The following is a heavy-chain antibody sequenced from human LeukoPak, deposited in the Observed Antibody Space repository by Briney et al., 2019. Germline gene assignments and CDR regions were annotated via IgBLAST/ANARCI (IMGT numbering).Heavy chain of an antibody. J-gene: IGHJ4*02. D-gene: IGHD1-1*01. V-gene: IGHV5-10-1*01. CDR2: IDPSDSYT. CDR3: ARYTTGAFDY. Sequence: GESLRISCKGSGYSFTSYWITWVRQMPGKGLEWMGRIDPSDSYTYYSPSFQGHVTISADKSISTAYLQWSSLKASDTAMYYCARYTTGAFDYWGQGTLVTVSS. CDR1: GYSFTSYW.